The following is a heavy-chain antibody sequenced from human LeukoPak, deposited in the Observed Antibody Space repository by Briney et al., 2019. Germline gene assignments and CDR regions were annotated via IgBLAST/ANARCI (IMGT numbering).Heavy chain of an antibody. V-gene: IGHV3-21*01. CDR1: GFTVSSNS. CDR2: ISSSSSYI. D-gene: IGHD6-6*01. CDR3: ASAGPSEYSSSSCYY. Sequence: GGSLRLSCTVSGFTVSSNSMNWVRQAPGKGLEWGSSISSSSSYIYYADSVKGRFTISRDNAKNSLYLQMNSLRAEDTAVYYCASAGPSEYSSSSCYYWGQGTLVTVSS. J-gene: IGHJ4*02.